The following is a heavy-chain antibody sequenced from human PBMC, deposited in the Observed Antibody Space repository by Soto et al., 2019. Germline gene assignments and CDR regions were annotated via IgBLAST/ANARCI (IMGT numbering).Heavy chain of an antibody. CDR3: ASTATPGIAAARTLKIDY. CDR1: GFTFSSYA. J-gene: IGHJ4*02. D-gene: IGHD6-13*01. Sequence: SLRLSCAASGFTFSSYAMHWVRQAPGKGLEWVAVISYDGSNKYYADSVKGRFTISRDNSKNTLYLQMNSLRAEDTAVYYCASTATPGIAAARTLKIDYWGQGTLVTVSS. V-gene: IGHV3-30-3*01. CDR2: ISYDGSNK.